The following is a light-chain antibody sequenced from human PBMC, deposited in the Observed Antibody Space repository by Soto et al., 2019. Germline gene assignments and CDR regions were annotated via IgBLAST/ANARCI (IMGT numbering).Light chain of an antibody. J-gene: IGLJ3*02. Sequence: QSVLTQPPSVSGAPGQRVTISCTGSSSNIGSGYDVHWYQQLPGTAPKLLIYGNTNRPSGVPDRFSGSKSGTSASLAITGLQAEDEADYYCQSYDSSLSDWLFGGGTKLTVL. CDR1: SSNIGSGYD. CDR2: GNT. V-gene: IGLV1-40*01. CDR3: QSYDSSLSDWL.